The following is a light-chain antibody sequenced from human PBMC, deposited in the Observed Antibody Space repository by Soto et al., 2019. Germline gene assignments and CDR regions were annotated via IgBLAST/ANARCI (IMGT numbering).Light chain of an antibody. CDR1: SRDVDTYKY. J-gene: IGLJ2*01. Sequence: QSALTQPASVSGSPGQSITISCTGPSRDVDTYKYVSWYQQHPGKAPKLMIYEVSYRPSGVSDRFSGSKSGNTASLTISGLQAEDEADYYCCSYAGSTTRVQFGGGTKVTVL. CDR3: CSYAGSTTRVQ. CDR2: EVS. V-gene: IGLV2-14*01.